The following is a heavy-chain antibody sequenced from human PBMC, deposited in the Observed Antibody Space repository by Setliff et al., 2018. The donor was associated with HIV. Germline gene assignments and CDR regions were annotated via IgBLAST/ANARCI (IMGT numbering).Heavy chain of an antibody. J-gene: IGHJ4*02. CDR2: IVPIPIFGTT. D-gene: IGHD2-21*01. CDR1: GGTFSSYG. V-gene: IGHV1-69*13. CDR3: ARYALCSDDCSDEGADI. Sequence: GASVKVSCKASGGTFSSYGISWVRQAPGQGLEWMGGIVPIPIFGTTKYAQRFQGRVTITADESTSTAYMELRSLRSDDTAVYYCARYALCSDDCSDEGADIWGQGTLVTVSS.